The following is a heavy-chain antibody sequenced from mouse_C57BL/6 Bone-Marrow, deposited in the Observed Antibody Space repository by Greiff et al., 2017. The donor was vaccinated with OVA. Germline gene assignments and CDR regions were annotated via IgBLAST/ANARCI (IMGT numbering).Heavy chain of an antibody. J-gene: IGHJ2*01. CDR3: ARRDGSSYYDY. CDR1: GYAFSSSW. Sequence: QVQLQQSGPELVKPGASVKISCKASGYAFSSSWMNWVKQRPGKGLEWIGRIYPGDGDTNYNGKFKGKATLTADKSSSTAYMQLSSLTSEDSAVYCCARRDGSSYYDYWGQGTTLTVSS. CDR2: IYPGDGDT. D-gene: IGHD1-1*01. V-gene: IGHV1-82*01.